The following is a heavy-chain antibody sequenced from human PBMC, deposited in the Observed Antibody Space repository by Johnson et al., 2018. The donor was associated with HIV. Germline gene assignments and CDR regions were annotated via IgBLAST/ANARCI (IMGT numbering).Heavy chain of an antibody. CDR2: ISYDGSNK. Sequence: QVQLVESGGGVVQPGRSLRLSCAASGFTFSSYAMHWVRQAPGKGLEWVAVISYDGSNKYYADSVKGRFTISRDNAKKSLYLQMNSLRAEDTAIYYCARVRCSGGFCYNWALGWALDIWGQGTMVTVSS. CDR1: GFTFSSYA. V-gene: IGHV3-30-3*01. J-gene: IGHJ3*02. D-gene: IGHD2-15*01. CDR3: ARVRCSGGFCYNWALGWALDI.